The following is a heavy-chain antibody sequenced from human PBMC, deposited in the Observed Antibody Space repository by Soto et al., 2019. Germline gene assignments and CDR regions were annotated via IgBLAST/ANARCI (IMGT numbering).Heavy chain of an antibody. CDR1: GFTFSSYA. Sequence: GGSLRLSCAASGFTFSSYAMSWVRQAPGKGLEWVSAISGSGGSTYYADSVKGRFTISRDNSKNTLYLQMNSLRAEDTAVYYCAKAQHYDFWSGYSLRPYYYGMDVWGQGTTVTVSS. CDR3: AKAQHYDFWSGYSLRPYYYGMDV. CDR2: ISGSGGST. V-gene: IGHV3-23*01. D-gene: IGHD3-3*01. J-gene: IGHJ6*02.